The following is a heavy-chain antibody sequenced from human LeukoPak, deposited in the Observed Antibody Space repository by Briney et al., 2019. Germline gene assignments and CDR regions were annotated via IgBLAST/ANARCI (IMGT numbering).Heavy chain of an antibody. CDR1: GFTFSSYS. V-gene: IGHV3-21*04. D-gene: IGHD3/OR15-3a*01. CDR3: AKQFSQQFYDFWTGFYPVDS. Sequence: PGGSLRLSCAASGFTFSSYSMNWVRQAPGKGLEWVSSISSSSYIYYADSVKGRFTISRDNSNNTLFLQMDGLRVEDTAIYYCAKQFSQQFYDFWTGFYPVDSWGQGTLVTVSS. CDR2: ISSSSYI. J-gene: IGHJ4*02.